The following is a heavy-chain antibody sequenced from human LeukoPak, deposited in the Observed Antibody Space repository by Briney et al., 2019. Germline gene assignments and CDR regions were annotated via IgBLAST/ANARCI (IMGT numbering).Heavy chain of an antibody. V-gene: IGHV3-23*01. CDR2: ISGSGGST. J-gene: IGHJ4*02. CDR1: GFTFSSYS. CDR3: AKEGDYGSPPYYFDY. D-gene: IGHD3-10*01. Sequence: GGSLRLSCAASGFTFSSYSMNWVRQAPGKGLEWVSGISGSGGSTYYADSVKGRFTISRDNSKNTLYLQMNSLRAEDTAVYYCAKEGDYGSPPYYFDYWGQGTQVTVSS.